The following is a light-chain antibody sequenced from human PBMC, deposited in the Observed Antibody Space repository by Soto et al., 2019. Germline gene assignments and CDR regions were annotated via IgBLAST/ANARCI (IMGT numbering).Light chain of an antibody. Sequence: IPMTQSPSSLSASVGDRVTLSCRASRNISSDLNWYQLKPGKAPKLLIYRASTLQNGVPSRFSGSGSATDFTLTITTLQPEDVATYSCQQSYSTLPYTFGQGTKVEIK. V-gene: IGKV1-39*01. CDR3: QQSYSTLPYT. CDR1: RNISSD. J-gene: IGKJ2*01. CDR2: RAS.